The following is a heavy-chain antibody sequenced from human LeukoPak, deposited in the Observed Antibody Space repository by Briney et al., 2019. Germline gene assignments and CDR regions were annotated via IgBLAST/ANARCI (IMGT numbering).Heavy chain of an antibody. Sequence: SETLSLTCAVYGGSFSGYYWSWIRQPPGKGLEWIGEINHSGSTNYNPSLKSRVTISVDTSKNQFSLKLSSVTAADTAVYYCAKDQSGYSLLGAFFDYWGQGTLVTVSS. CDR2: INHSGST. V-gene: IGHV4-34*01. CDR1: GGSFSGYY. J-gene: IGHJ4*02. D-gene: IGHD5-18*01. CDR3: AKDQSGYSLLGAFFDY.